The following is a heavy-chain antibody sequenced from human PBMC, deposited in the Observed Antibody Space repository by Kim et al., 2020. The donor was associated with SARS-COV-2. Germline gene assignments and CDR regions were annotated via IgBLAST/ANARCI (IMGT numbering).Heavy chain of an antibody. D-gene: IGHD3-10*01. Sequence: NPSLKDQVTISVDTAKNRCSLKLSSVTAADTAVYYCARRPWGSGTPFDYWGQGTLVTVSS. J-gene: IGHJ4*02. CDR3: ARRPWGSGTPFDY. V-gene: IGHV4-59*08.